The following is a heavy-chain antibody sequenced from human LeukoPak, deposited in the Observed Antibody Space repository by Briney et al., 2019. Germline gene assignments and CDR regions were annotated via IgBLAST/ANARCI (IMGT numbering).Heavy chain of an antibody. CDR1: GGSISSGDYY. D-gene: IGHD3-22*01. CDR3: ARDRGTYYYDSSGYYHWYFDL. V-gene: IGHV4-30-4*01. CDR2: IYYSGST. Sequence: PSQTLSLTCTVSGGSISSGDYYWSWIRQPLGKGLEWIGYIYYSGSTYYNPSLKSRVTISVDTSKNQFSLKLSSVTAADTAVYYCARDRGTYYYDSSGYYHWYFDLWGRGTLVTVSS. J-gene: IGHJ2*01.